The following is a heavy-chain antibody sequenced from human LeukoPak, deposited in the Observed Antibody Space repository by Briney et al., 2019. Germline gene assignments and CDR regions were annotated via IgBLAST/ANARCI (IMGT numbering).Heavy chain of an antibody. Sequence: PSETLSLTCAVYGGSFSGHYWSWIRQPPGKGLEWIGEINHSGSTNYNPSLKSRVTISVDTSKNQFSLKLSSVTAADTAVYYCAREYGELDYWGQGTLVTVSS. CDR3: AREYGELDY. V-gene: IGHV4-34*01. CDR1: GGSFSGHY. CDR2: INHSGST. D-gene: IGHD4-17*01. J-gene: IGHJ4*02.